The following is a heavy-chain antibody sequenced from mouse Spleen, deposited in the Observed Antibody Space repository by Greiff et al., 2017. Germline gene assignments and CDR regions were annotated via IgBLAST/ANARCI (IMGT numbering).Heavy chain of an antibody. CDR1: GYTFTDYE. CDR3: TRLSNYYAMDY. V-gene: IGHV1-15*01. CDR2: IDPETGGT. J-gene: IGHJ4*01. Sequence: VQLQQSGAELVRPGASVTLSCKASGYTFTDYEMHWVKQTPVHGLEWIGAIDPETGGTAYNQKFKGKAILTADKSSSTAYMELRSLTSEDSAVYYCTRLSNYYAMDYWGQGTSVTVSS.